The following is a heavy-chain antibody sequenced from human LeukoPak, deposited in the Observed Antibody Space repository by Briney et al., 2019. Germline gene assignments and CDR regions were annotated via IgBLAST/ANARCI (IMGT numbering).Heavy chain of an antibody. V-gene: IGHV1-2*02. CDR2: INPNSGDT. Sequence: VASVKVSCKASGYTFTGYFIHWVRQAPGQGLEWMGWINPNSGDTNYAQNFQGRVTMTRDTSISTAYMELSRLRSDDTAVYYCASLRGYSYGEGYWGQGTLVTVSS. J-gene: IGHJ4*02. CDR1: GYTFTGYF. D-gene: IGHD5-18*01. CDR3: ASLRGYSYGEGY.